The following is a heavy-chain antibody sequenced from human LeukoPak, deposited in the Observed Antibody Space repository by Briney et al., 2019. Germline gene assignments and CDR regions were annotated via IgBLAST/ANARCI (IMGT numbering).Heavy chain of an antibody. J-gene: IGHJ4*02. CDR3: ARQPSGYDPYFDY. D-gene: IGHD5-12*01. Sequence: PGDFDTRYSPSFQGQVTISADKSISTAYLQWSSLKASDTAMYYCARQPSGYDPYFDYWGQGTLVTVSS. V-gene: IGHV5-51*01. CDR2: PGDFDT.